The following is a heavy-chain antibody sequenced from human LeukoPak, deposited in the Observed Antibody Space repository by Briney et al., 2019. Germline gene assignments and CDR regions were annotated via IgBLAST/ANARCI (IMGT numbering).Heavy chain of an antibody. D-gene: IGHD2-15*01. CDR1: GFTFTTHD. Sequence: GASVKVSCKASGFTFTTHDYNWVRQAPGQGLEWMAILNPSGGSSNYAQKFQGRATLTRATSTGTVYMELNSLRAEDTAVYYCARSRGCSGGSCYLDYWGQGTLVTVSS. CDR3: ARSRGCSGGSCYLDY. V-gene: IGHV1-46*01. CDR2: LNPSGGSS. J-gene: IGHJ4*02.